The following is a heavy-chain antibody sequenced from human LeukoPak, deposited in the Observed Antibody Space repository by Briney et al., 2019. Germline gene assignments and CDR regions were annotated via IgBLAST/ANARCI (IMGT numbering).Heavy chain of an antibody. CDR1: GYTFTSYY. D-gene: IGHD1-26*01. Sequence: GASVKVSCKASGYTFTSYYIHWVRQAPGQGLEWMGTVDPSGGRTTYAREFQGRVTLTRDTSTSTVYMELSSLRSEDTAVYYCASTRGDHPPHWEWYFDLWGRGTLVTVSS. J-gene: IGHJ2*01. CDR3: ASTRGDHPPHWEWYFDL. V-gene: IGHV1-46*01. CDR2: VDPSGGRT.